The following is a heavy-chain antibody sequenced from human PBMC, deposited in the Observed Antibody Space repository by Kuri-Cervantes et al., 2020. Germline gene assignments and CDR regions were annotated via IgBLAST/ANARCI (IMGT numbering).Heavy chain of an antibody. CDR2: FYTGGST. D-gene: IGHD3-16*01. Sequence: GESLKISCAASGFTVSSNYMSWVRQAPGKGLEWVSVFYTGGSTFYADSVKGRFTISRDISKNKLYLHMNNLRAEDTAVYYCARDRPFSYWGQGTLVTVSS. CDR3: ARDRPFSY. J-gene: IGHJ4*02. V-gene: IGHV3-53*01. CDR1: GFTVSSNY.